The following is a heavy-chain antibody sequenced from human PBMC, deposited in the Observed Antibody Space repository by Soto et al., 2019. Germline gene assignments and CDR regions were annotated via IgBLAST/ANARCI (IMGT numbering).Heavy chain of an antibody. CDR1: GYAFTSYT. CDR3: ARDTGSGLRVEPGIFEY. CDR2: INADNGDS. V-gene: IGHV1-3*01. D-gene: IGHD1-26*01. Sequence: QVQLVQYGAEVKKPGASVKVSCNPSGYAFTSYTMHWVRQAPGQGLEWMGWINADNGDSKYSQKFQGRVTITRDTSASIAYMELSSLRSEDTAVYYCARDTGSGLRVEPGIFEYWGQGTLVTVAS. J-gene: IGHJ4*02.